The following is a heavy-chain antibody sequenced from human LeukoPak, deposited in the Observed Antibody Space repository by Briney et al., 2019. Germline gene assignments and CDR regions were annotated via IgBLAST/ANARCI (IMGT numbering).Heavy chain of an antibody. CDR3: ARPYCSSTSCYGAFDI. D-gene: IGHD2-2*01. CDR1: GFTFDDYA. V-gene: IGHV3-9*01. Sequence: PGGSLRLSCAASGFTFDDYAMHWVRQAPGKGLEWVPGISWNSGSIGYADSVKGRFTISRDNAKNSLYLQMNSLRAEDTAVYYCARPYCSSTSCYGAFDIWGQGTMVTVSS. J-gene: IGHJ3*02. CDR2: ISWNSGSI.